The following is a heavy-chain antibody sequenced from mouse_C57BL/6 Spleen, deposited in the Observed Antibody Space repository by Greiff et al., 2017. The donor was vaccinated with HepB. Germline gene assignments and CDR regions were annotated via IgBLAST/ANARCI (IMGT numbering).Heavy chain of an antibody. J-gene: IGHJ2*01. D-gene: IGHD1-1*01. CDR2: IHPNSGST. CDR3: ARPYYYGSSYSHYFDY. CDR1: GYTFTSYW. Sequence: QVQLQQPGAELVKPGASVKLSCKASGYTFTSYWMHWVKQRPGQGLEWIGMIHPNSGSTNYNEKFKSKATLTVDKSSSTAYMQLSSLTSEDSAVYYCARPYYYGSSYSHYFDYWGQGTTLTVSS. V-gene: IGHV1-64*01.